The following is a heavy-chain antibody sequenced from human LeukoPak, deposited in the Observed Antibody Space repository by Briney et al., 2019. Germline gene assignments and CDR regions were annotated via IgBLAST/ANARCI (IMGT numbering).Heavy chain of an antibody. D-gene: IGHD3-10*01. Sequence: ASVKVSCKASGYTFTSYGISWVRQAPGQGLEWMGWISAYNGNTNYAQKLQGRVTMTTDTSTSTAYMELRSLRSDDTAVYYCARDPRRGQQRITMVRGVIVYGMDVWGQGTTVTVSS. CDR1: GYTFTSYG. CDR2: ISAYNGNT. CDR3: ARDPRRGQQRITMVRGVIVYGMDV. J-gene: IGHJ6*02. V-gene: IGHV1-18*01.